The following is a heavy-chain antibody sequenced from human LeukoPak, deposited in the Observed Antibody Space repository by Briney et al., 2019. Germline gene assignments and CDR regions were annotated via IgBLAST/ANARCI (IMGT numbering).Heavy chain of an antibody. V-gene: IGHV3-73*01. CDR1: GFTSSGSA. Sequence: PGGSLRLSCAASGFTSSGSAMHWVRQASGKGLEWVARIRSKANSYATAYAASVKGRFTISRDDSKNTAYLQMNSLKTEDTAVYYCTRPGPELRPSHYYYYMDVWGKGTTVTVSS. CDR3: TRPGPELRPSHYYYYMDV. CDR2: IRSKANSYAT. J-gene: IGHJ6*03. D-gene: IGHD1-26*01.